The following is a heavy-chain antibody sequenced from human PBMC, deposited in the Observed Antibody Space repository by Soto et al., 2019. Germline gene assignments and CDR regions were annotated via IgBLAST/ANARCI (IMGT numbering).Heavy chain of an antibody. D-gene: IGHD2-2*01. CDR1: AYSISSSNW. CDR3: ARVPDY. J-gene: IGHJ4*02. V-gene: IGHV4-28*03. CDR2: IYYSGTT. Sequence: SETLSLTCAVSAYSISSSNWWGWIRQPPGKGLEWIGYIYYSGTTYYNPSLKSRVTISIDRSKNQFSLKLSSVTAADTAVYYCARVPDYWGQGILVTVSS.